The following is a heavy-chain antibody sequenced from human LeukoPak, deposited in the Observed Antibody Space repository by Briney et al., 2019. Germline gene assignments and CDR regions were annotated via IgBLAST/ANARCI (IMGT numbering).Heavy chain of an antibody. D-gene: IGHD2-21*02. V-gene: IGHV4-39*01. CDR1: GGSISSSSYY. CDR3: ASWACSGDCYFDY. CDR2: IYYSGST. Sequence: TSETLSLICTVSGGSISSSSYYWGWIRQPPGKGLEWIGSIYYSGSTYYNPSLKSRVTISVDTSKNQFSLKLSSVTAADTAVYYCASWACSGDCYFDYWGQGTLVTVSS. J-gene: IGHJ4*02.